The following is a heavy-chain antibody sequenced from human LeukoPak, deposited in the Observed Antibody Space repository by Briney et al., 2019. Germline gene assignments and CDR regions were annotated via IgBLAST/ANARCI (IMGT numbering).Heavy chain of an antibody. CDR1: GGSISSYY. Sequence: PSKTLSLTCTVSGGSISSYYWSWIRQPPGKGLEWIGYIYYSGSTNYDPSLKSRVTISVDTSKNQFSLKLSSVTAADTAVYYCASIRSGRFDYWGQGTLVTVSS. CDR3: ASIRSGRFDY. J-gene: IGHJ4*02. D-gene: IGHD1-26*01. V-gene: IGHV4-59*01. CDR2: IYYSGST.